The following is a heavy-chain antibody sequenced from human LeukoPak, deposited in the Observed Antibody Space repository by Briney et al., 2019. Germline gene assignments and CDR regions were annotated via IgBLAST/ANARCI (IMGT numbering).Heavy chain of an antibody. Sequence: GASVKVSCKASGYTFTDYYIDWVRQAPGQGLEWMGWINPNSGRTNYAQKFQGRVTITRDTSISTAYMELSSLRSDDTAVYYCARALSLDYWGQGTLVAVSS. CDR1: GYTFTDYY. CDR2: INPNSGRT. V-gene: IGHV1-2*02. CDR3: ARALSLDY. J-gene: IGHJ4*02.